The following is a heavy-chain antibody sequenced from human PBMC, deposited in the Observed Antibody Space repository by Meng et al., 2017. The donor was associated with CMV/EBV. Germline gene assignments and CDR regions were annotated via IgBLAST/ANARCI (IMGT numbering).Heavy chain of an antibody. V-gene: IGHV4-61*01. D-gene: IGHD3-16*01. J-gene: IGHJ6*02. CDR3: ARAATRFEDYGMDV. CDR2: IYYSGST. CDR1: GGSVSSGSYY. Sequence: GSLRLSCTVSGGSVSSGSYYWSWIRQPPGKGLEWIGYIYYSGSTNYNPSLKSRVTISVDTSKNQFSLKLSSVTAADTAVYYCARAATRFEDYGMDVWGQGTTVTVSS.